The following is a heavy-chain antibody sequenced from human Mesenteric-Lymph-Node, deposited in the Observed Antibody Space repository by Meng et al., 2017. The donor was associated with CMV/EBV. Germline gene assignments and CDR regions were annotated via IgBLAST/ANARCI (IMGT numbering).Heavy chain of an antibody. V-gene: IGHV3-30-3*01. CDR3: ARVNNRFGVVIIGSAFDI. CDR1: GFTFSSYA. D-gene: IGHD3-3*01. CDR2: ISYDGSNK. J-gene: IGHJ3*02. Sequence: GGSLRLSCAASGFTFSSYAMHWVRQAPGKGLEWVAVISYDGSNKYYADSVKGRFTISRDNSKNTLYLQMNSLRAEDTAVYYCARVNNRFGVVIIGSAFDIWGQGTMVTV.